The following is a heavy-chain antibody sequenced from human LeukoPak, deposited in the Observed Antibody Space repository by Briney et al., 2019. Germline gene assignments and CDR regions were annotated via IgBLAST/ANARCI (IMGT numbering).Heavy chain of an antibody. D-gene: IGHD3-9*01. J-gene: IGHJ4*02. CDR3: ARDLTGSIDY. Sequence: GGSLRLSCAASGFTFSSYLMHWVRQAPGKGLVWVSLINSDGSTTRYADSVKGRFTISRDNAKNTLHLQMNSLRAEDTAVYYCARDLTGSIDYWGQGTLVTVSS. V-gene: IGHV3-74*01. CDR1: GFTFSSYL. CDR2: INSDGSTT.